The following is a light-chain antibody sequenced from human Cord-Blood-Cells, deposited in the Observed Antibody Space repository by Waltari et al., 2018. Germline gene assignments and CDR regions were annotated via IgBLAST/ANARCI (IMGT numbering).Light chain of an antibody. V-gene: IGLV2-23*01. CDR3: CSYAGSSTWV. CDR1: SSDVGSYSL. J-gene: IGLJ3*02. Sequence: QSALTRPASVSGSPGQSLAIPCTGTSSDVGSYSLLSWYQQHPGKAPTLRIDEGSKRPSGVSNRFSSSKSGNTASLTISGLQAEDEADYYCCSYAGSSTWVFGGGTKLTVL. CDR2: EGS.